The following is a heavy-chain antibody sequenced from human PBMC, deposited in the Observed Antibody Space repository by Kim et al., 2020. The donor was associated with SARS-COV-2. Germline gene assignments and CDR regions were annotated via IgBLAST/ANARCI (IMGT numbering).Heavy chain of an antibody. D-gene: IGHD2-21*01. Sequence: GGSLRLSCAASGFTFSSYAMSWVRQAPGKGLEWVSAISGSGGSTYYADSVKGRFTISRDNSKNTLYLQMNSLRAEDTAVYYCAKDFRYEDCCSPFDYWGQGTLVTVSS. CDR1: GFTFSSYA. V-gene: IGHV3-23*01. CDR2: ISGSGGST. CDR3: AKDFRYEDCCSPFDY. J-gene: IGHJ4*02.